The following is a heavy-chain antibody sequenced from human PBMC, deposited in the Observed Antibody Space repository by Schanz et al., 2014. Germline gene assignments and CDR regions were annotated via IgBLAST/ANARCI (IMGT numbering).Heavy chain of an antibody. J-gene: IGHJ4*02. CDR2: IWYVGSNK. CDR3: AKEYPTRSSGWYKAYFDY. Sequence: QVHLVESGGGVVQPGRSLRLSCAASGITFSSFGMHWVRQAPGKGLEWVAVIWYVGSNKYYADSVKGRFTISRDNSKNTMYLQMNSLRAEDTAVYYWAKEYPTRSSGWYKAYFDYWGQGTLVTVSS. D-gene: IGHD6-19*01. CDR1: GITFSSFG. V-gene: IGHV3-33*06.